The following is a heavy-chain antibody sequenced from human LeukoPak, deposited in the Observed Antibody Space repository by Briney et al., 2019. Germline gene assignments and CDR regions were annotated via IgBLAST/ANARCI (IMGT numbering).Heavy chain of an antibody. CDR1: GGSFSDYY. CDR3: VRYEVRGIIITDY. Sequence: SETLSLTCAVYGGSFSDYYWNWIRQTPGKGLEWIAEINHSGSTNYNPSLQSRVTISVDTSTNQFSLRLSSVTAADTAVYYCVRYEVRGIIITDYWGQGTLVTVSS. V-gene: IGHV4-34*01. CDR2: INHSGST. J-gene: IGHJ4*02. D-gene: IGHD3-10*01.